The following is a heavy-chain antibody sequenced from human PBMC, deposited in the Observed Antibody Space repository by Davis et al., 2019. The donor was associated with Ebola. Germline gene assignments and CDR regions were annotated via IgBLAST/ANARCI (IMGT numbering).Heavy chain of an antibody. CDR3: ASPHQIRGKVCFDL. D-gene: IGHD2-2*01. CDR1: GGSFSDYS. CDR2: IDHRGKT. V-gene: IGHV4-34*01. Sequence: QTLSLTCALYGGSFSDYSWSLIRQPPGKGLEWIGDIDHRGKTYYNPSLKSRVTISIDTSRNYFSLQLRFVTAADTAVYYCASPHQIRGKVCFDLWGQGTLVTVSS. J-gene: IGHJ4*02.